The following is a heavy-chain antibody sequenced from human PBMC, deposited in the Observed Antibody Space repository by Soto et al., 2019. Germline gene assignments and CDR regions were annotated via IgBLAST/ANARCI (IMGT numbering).Heavy chain of an antibody. V-gene: IGHV3-48*02. CDR2: ISSSSSTI. Sequence: EVQLVESGGGLVQPGGSLRLSCAASGFTFSSYSMNWVRQAPGKGLEWVSYISSSSSTIYYADSVKGRFTISRDNAKNSGYLQMNSLREEGTAVYYCARDHRRTHYGMDVWGQGTTVSVSS. CDR1: GFTFSSYS. J-gene: IGHJ6*02. CDR3: ARDHRRTHYGMDV.